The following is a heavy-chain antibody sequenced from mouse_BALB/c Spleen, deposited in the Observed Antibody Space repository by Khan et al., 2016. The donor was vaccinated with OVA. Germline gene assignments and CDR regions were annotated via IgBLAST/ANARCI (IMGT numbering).Heavy chain of an antibody. CDR1: GYSITSDYA. CDR2: ISYSGRT. Sequence: EVQLQESGPGLVKPSQSLSLTCTVTGYSITSDYAWNWIRQFPGNKLEWMGYISYSGRTSYNPSLKSRISITRDTSKNQFFLQLNSVTPEDTATVDGSGAVTSTTVVATDFDYGGQGTTLAVS. CDR3: SGAVTSTTVVATDFDY. D-gene: IGHD1-1*01. V-gene: IGHV3-2*02. J-gene: IGHJ2*01.